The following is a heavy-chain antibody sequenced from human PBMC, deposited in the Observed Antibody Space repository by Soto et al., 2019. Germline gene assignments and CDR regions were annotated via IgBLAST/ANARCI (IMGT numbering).Heavy chain of an antibody. CDR2: ISYGGSNK. V-gene: IGHV3-30*18. CDR1: GFTFSSYG. Sequence: PGGSLRLSCAASGFTFSSYGMHWVRQAPGKGLEWVAVISYGGSNKYYADSVKGRFTISRDNSKNTLYLQMNSLRAEDTAVYYCAKDLITMIVVAPTDYWGQGTLVTVSS. J-gene: IGHJ4*02. CDR3: AKDLITMIVVAPTDY. D-gene: IGHD3-22*01.